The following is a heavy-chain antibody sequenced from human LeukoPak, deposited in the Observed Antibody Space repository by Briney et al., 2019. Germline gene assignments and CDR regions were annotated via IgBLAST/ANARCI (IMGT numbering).Heavy chain of an antibody. CDR3: ARDRGSNNYFDH. Sequence: PGGSLRLSCAASGYTFSSYGMHWVRQAPGKGLEWVAFIRFDGSNKYYADSVKGRFTISRDNAKSTLFLQMNSLRAEDTAVYYCARDRGSNNYFDHWGQGTLVTVSS. V-gene: IGHV3-30*02. D-gene: IGHD2-2*01. CDR1: GYTFSSYG. CDR2: IRFDGSNK. J-gene: IGHJ4*02.